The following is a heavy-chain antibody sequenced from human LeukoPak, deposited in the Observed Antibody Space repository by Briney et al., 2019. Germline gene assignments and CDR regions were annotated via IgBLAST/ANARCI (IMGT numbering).Heavy chain of an antibody. V-gene: IGHV4-59*01. CDR3: ARSGLNFGVVITQNWFDP. CDR2: IYYSGST. CDR1: GGSISSYY. J-gene: IGHJ5*02. D-gene: IGHD3-3*01. Sequence: SETLSLACTVSGGSISSYYWSWIRQPPGKGLEWIGYIYYSGSTNYNPSLKSRVTISVDTSKNQFSLKLSSVTAADTAVYYCARSGLNFGVVITQNWFDPWGQGTLVTVSS.